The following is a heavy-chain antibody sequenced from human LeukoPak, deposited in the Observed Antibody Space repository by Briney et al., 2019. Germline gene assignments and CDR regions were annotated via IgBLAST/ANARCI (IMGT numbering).Heavy chain of an antibody. Sequence: ASVKVSCKATGYTFTGYYMHWVRQAPGQGLEWMGRINPNSGGTNYAQKFQGRVTMTRDTSISTAYMELSRLRSDDTAVYYCARDQRVLCSGGSCYSAVSSSGWYGLFDYWGQGTLVTVSS. CDR1: GYTFTGYY. V-gene: IGHV1-2*06. CDR3: ARDQRVLCSGGSCYSAVSSSGWYGLFDY. J-gene: IGHJ4*02. CDR2: INPNSGGT. D-gene: IGHD2-15*01.